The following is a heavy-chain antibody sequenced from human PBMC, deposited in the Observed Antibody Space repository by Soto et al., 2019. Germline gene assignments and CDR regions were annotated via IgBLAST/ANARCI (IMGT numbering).Heavy chain of an antibody. CDR3: ARATVTTGPIGLNWFDP. Sequence: QVQLQESGPGLVKPSQTLSLTCTVSGGSISSGGYYWSWIRQHPGKGLEWIGYIYYCGSTYYNPSLKSRVTISVDTSKNQFSLKLSSVTAADTAVYYCARATVTTGPIGLNWFDPWGQGTLVTVSS. J-gene: IGHJ5*02. V-gene: IGHV4-31*03. CDR1: GGSISSGGYY. CDR2: IYYCGST. D-gene: IGHD4-17*01.